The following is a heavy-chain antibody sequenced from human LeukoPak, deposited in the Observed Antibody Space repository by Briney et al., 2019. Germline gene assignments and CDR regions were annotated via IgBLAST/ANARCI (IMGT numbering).Heavy chain of an antibody. CDR1: GFTFSDYY. V-gene: IGHV3-11*01. D-gene: IGHD3-10*01. CDR3: ARDGDYYGSGSTPYYYYGMDV. Sequence: PGGSLRLSCAASGFTFSDYYMSWIRQAPGKGLEWVSYISSSGSTIYYAGSVKGRFTISRDNAKNSLYLQMNSLRAEDTAVYYCARDGDYYGSGSTPYYYYGMDVWGQGTTVTVSS. CDR2: ISSSGSTI. J-gene: IGHJ6*02.